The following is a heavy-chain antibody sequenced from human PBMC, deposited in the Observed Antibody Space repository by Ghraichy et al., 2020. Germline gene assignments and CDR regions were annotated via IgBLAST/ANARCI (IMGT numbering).Heavy chain of an antibody. CDR1: GFTFSSYA. J-gene: IGHJ4*02. CDR3: AKAGDIVVVVAAIPFDY. D-gene: IGHD2-15*01. Sequence: GGSLRLSCAASGFTFSSYAMSWVRQAPGKGLEWVSAISGSGGSTYYADSVKGRFTISRDNSKNTLYQQMNSLRAEDTAVYYCAKAGDIVVVVAAIPFDYWGQGTLVTVSS. CDR2: ISGSGGST. V-gene: IGHV3-23*01.